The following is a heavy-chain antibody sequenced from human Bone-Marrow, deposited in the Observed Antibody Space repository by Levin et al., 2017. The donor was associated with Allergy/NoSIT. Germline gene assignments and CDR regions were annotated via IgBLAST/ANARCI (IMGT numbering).Heavy chain of an antibody. V-gene: IGHV4-4*02. CDR3: ARRILSVGATSRFDY. D-gene: IGHD1-26*01. Sequence: SETLSLTCAVSGGSISSSNWWSWVRQPPGKGLEWIGEIYHSGSTDYNPSLKSRVTISVDKSKNQFSLKLNSVTAADTAVYYCARRILSVGATSRFDYWGRGTLVTISS. J-gene: IGHJ4*02. CDR1: GGSISSSNW. CDR2: IYHSGST.